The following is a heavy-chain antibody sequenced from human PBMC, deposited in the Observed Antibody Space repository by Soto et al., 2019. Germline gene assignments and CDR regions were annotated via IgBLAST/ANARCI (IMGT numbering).Heavy chain of an antibody. CDR2: IYHSGST. J-gene: IGHJ4*02. D-gene: IGHD6-13*01. V-gene: IGHV4-4*02. CDR1: GGSISSSNW. Sequence: SETLSLTCAVSGGSISSSNWWSWVRQPPGKGLEWIGEIYHSGSTNYNPSLKSRVTISVDKSKNQFSLKLSSVTAADTAVYYCARDSVGSSSWRKEYYFDYWGQGTLVTVSS. CDR3: ARDSVGSSSWRKEYYFDY.